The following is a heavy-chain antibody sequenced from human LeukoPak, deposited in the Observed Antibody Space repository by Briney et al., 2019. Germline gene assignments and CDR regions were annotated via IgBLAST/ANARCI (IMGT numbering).Heavy chain of an antibody. D-gene: IGHD1-1*01. Sequence: GESLKISCKGSGYSFPSYWIGWVRQTPGKGLEWMAMIYPGDSDIRYSPSFEGQGTISADKTLSTAFLQWSSLKASDTAMYYCARRGRPGTASSKFYYYYVDVWGKGTTVIVSS. V-gene: IGHV5-51*01. CDR2: IYPGDSDI. CDR1: GYSFPSYW. CDR3: ARRGRPGTASSKFYYYYVDV. J-gene: IGHJ6*03.